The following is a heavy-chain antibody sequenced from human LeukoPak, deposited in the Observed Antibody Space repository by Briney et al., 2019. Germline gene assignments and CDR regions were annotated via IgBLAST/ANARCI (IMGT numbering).Heavy chain of an antibody. D-gene: IGHD2-2*01. V-gene: IGHV3-15*01. CDR3: TTDYCSSTSCYE. CDR1: GFTFSNAW. Sequence: GGSLRLSCAASGFTFSNAWMSWVRQAPGKGLEWVGRIKSKTDGGTTDYAAPVKGRFTISRDDSKNTLYLQMNSLKTEDTAVYYCTTDYCSSTSCYEWGQGTLVTVSS. J-gene: IGHJ4*02. CDR2: IKSKTDGGTT.